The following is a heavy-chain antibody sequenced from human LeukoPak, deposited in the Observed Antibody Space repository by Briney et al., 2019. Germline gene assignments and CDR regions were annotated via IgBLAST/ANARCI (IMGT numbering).Heavy chain of an antibody. CDR2: IWYDGSNK. D-gene: IGHD3-22*01. Sequence: PGGSLRLSCAASGFTFSSYGMHWVRQAPGKGLEWVAVIWYDGSNKYYADSVKGRFTISRDNSKNTLYLQMNSLRAEDTAVYYCARELSYYYDSSGYEPLDYWGQGTLVTVSS. CDR3: ARELSYYYDSSGYEPLDY. CDR1: GFTFSSYG. V-gene: IGHV3-33*01. J-gene: IGHJ4*02.